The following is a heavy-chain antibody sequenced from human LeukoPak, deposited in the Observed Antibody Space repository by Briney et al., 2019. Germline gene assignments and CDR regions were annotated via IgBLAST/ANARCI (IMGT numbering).Heavy chain of an antibody. CDR3: AREEWWFDP. CDR1: GFTFSTYW. J-gene: IGHJ5*02. CDR2: IKHDGSEK. D-gene: IGHD2-8*01. Sequence: GGSLRLSCAASGFTFSTYWMTWVRQAPGKGLEWVANIKHDGSEKYYVDSVKGRFTISRDNAKYSLYLQMNSLRVEDTAVYYCAREEWWFDPWGQGTLVTVSS. V-gene: IGHV3-7*01.